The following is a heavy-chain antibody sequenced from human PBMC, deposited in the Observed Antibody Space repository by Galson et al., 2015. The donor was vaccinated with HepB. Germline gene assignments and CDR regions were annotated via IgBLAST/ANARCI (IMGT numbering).Heavy chain of an antibody. J-gene: IGHJ4*02. CDR2: IDPSDSYT. D-gene: IGHD2-15*01. CDR1: GYSFTSYW. Sequence: QSGAEVKKPGESLRISCKGSGYSFTSYWISWVRQMPGKGLEWMGTIDPSDSYTNYSPSFQGHVTISADKSITTAYLQWSSLKASDTAMYYCAIVWEGYCSGGSCPGGFDYWGQGTLVTVSS. CDR3: AIVWEGYCSGGSCPGGFDY. V-gene: IGHV5-10-1*01.